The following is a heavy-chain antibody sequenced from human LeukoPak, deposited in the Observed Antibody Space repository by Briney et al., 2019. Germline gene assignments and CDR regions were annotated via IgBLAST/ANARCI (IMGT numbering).Heavy chain of an antibody. CDR1: GGSFSGYY. V-gene: IGHV4-34*01. CDR2: INHSGST. CDR3: ARAGYYDSSGYPY. D-gene: IGHD3-22*01. Sequence: PSETLSLTCAVYGGSFSGYYWSWIRQPPGKGLEWIGEINHSGSTNYNPSLKSRVTISVDTSKNQFSLKLSSVTAADTAVYYCARAGYYDSSGYPYWGQGTLVTVSS. J-gene: IGHJ4*02.